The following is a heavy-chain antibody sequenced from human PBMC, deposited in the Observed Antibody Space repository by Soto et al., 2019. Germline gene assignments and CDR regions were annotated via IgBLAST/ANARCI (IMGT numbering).Heavy chain of an antibody. Sequence: GASVKVSCKASGYTFTSHYIHWVRQAPGEGLEWMGIINPSGGSTSYAQRFGGRVTMTTDTSTRTVYMELRSLRSEDTAIYYCARDLGSTSSWYPHWGSHDYWGQGSLVTVS. D-gene: IGHD7-27*01. CDR2: INPSGGST. CDR1: GYTFTSHY. CDR3: ARDLGSTSSWYPHWGSHDY. J-gene: IGHJ4*02. V-gene: IGHV1-46*01.